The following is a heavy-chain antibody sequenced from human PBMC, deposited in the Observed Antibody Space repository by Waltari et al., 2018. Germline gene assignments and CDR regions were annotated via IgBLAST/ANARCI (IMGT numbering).Heavy chain of an antibody. Sequence: QLLESGGGLVHQGGSLRRSCVRMGLTFRIFAMSWVRQPPGKGLGWVSGISNSGADTYYADSVKGRFTISRDNSKKTLYLQMNSLRVEDTAVYYCAKDHGVAYWGRGTLVTVSA. V-gene: IGHV3-23*01. CDR2: ISNSGADT. CDR3: AKDHGVAY. J-gene: IGHJ4*02. D-gene: IGHD3-16*01. CDR1: GLTFRIFA.